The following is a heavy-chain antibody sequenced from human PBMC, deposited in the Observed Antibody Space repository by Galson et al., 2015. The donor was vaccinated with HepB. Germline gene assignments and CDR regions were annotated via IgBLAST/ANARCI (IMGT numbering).Heavy chain of an antibody. Sequence: SVKVSCKASGYTFTSYYMHWVRQAPGQGLEWMGIINPSGGSTSYAQKFQGRVTMTRDTSTSTVYMELSSLRSEDTAVYYCARVGGGGYCDSSGYYYVWDACDIWGQGTMVTVSS. D-gene: IGHD3-22*01. CDR3: ARVGGGGYCDSSGYYYVWDACDI. CDR1: GYTFTSYY. CDR2: INPSGGST. J-gene: IGHJ3*02. V-gene: IGHV1-46*01.